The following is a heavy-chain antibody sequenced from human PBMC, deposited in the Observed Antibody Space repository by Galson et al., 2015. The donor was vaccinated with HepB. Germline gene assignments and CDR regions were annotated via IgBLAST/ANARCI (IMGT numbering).Heavy chain of an antibody. V-gene: IGHV3-48*04. D-gene: IGHD3-22*01. Sequence: SLRLSCAASGFTFSSYSMNWVRQAPGKGLEWVSYISSSSSTIYYADSVKGRFTISRDNAKNSLYLQMNSLRAEDTAVYYCARCDYYDSSGYQPYYYYGMDVWGQGTTVTVSS. CDR3: ARCDYYDSSGYQPYYYYGMDV. CDR2: ISSSSSTI. CDR1: GFTFSSYS. J-gene: IGHJ6*02.